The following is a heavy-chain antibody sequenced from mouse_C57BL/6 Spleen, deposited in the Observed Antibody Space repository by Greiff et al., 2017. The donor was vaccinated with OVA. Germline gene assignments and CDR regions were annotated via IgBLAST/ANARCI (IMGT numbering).Heavy chain of an antibody. J-gene: IGHJ4*01. V-gene: IGHV5-17*01. D-gene: IGHD3-3*01. CDR2: ISSGSSTI. CDR1: GFTFSDYG. Sequence: EVMLVDSGGGLVKPGGSLKLSCAASGFTFSDYGMHWVRQAPEKGLEWVAYISSGSSTIYYADTVKGRFTISRDNAKNTLFLQMTSLRSEDTAMYYCAREGRYYAMDYWGQGTSVTVSS. CDR3: AREGRYYAMDY.